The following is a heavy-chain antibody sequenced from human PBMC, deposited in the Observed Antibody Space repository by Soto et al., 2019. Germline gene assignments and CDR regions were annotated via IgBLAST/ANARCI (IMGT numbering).Heavy chain of an antibody. CDR1: GFTFSSYW. V-gene: IGHV3-7*01. Sequence: EVQLVESGGGLVQPGGSLRLSCAASGFTFSSYWMSWVRQAPGKGLEWVANMDQDGSEQYYLGSVRGRFTISRDNTKNSLYLQMNSLRGEDTAVYYCERDRGAWGYWGQGTLVTVST. CDR2: MDQDGSEQ. J-gene: IGHJ4*02. CDR3: ERDRGAWGY. D-gene: IGHD3-10*01.